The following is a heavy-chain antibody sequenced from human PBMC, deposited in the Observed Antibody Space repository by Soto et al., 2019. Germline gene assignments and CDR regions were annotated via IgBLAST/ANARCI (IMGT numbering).Heavy chain of an antibody. CDR3: AKGRGTTGILGNWFDP. CDR1: GFTFSSYG. J-gene: IGHJ5*02. CDR2: ISYDGSNK. Sequence: GGSLRLSCAASGFTFSSYGMHWVRQAPGKGLEWVAVISYDGSNKYYADSVKGRFTISRDNSKNTLYLQMNSLRAEDTAVYYCAKGRGTTGILGNWFDPWGQGTLVTVSS. V-gene: IGHV3-30*18. D-gene: IGHD1-1*01.